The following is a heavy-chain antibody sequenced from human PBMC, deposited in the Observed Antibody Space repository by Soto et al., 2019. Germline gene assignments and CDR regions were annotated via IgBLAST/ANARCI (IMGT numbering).Heavy chain of an antibody. V-gene: IGHV1-69*13. Sequence: ASVKVYCKGSGGTFGSYAISWVRQAPGQGLEWMGGIIPIFGTANYAQKFQGRVTITADESTSTAYMELSSLRSEDTAVYYCARVLVGSLYRWGYYYDVQDVWGRRSTVTGS. CDR2: IIPIFGTA. D-gene: IGHD6-13*01. CDR3: ARVLVGSLYRWGYYYDVQDV. J-gene: IGHJ6*02. CDR1: GGTFGSYA.